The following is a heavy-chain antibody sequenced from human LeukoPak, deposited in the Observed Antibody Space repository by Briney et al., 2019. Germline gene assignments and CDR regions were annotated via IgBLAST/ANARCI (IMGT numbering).Heavy chain of an antibody. J-gene: IGHJ5*02. V-gene: IGHV1-2*02. CDR3: AREGYHRPAWFDP. Sequence: GASEKVSCKASGYTFTGYYIHWVRQAPGQGLEWMGWMNPTSGGTNYAEKFQGRVTMTRDTSIITAYMELSSLRSDDAAVYYCAREGYHRPAWFDPWGQGTLVTVSS. CDR2: MNPTSGGT. CDR1: GYTFTGYY. D-gene: IGHD5-18*01.